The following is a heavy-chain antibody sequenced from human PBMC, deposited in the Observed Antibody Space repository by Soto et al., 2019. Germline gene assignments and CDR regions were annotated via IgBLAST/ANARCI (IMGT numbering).Heavy chain of an antibody. D-gene: IGHD2-2*01. Sequence: SETLSLTCTVSGGSISSTTYYWGWIRQPPGKGLEWIGSVYYSGNTYNNPSLKSRVTISVDTSKNQFSLKLSSVTAADTAVYYCARDGRVVPAATSGMDVWGQGTTVTVSS. V-gene: IGHV4-39*07. CDR2: VYYSGNT. CDR1: GGSISSTTYY. J-gene: IGHJ6*02. CDR3: ARDGRVVPAATSGMDV.